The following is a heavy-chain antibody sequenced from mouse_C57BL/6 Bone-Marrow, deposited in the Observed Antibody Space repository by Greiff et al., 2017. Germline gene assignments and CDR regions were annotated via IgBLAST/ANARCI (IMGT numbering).Heavy chain of an antibody. CDR2: IDPSDSYT. CDR1: GYTFTSYW. Sequence: QVQLQQPGAELVKPGASVKLSCKASGYTFTSYWLQWVKQRPGQGLEWIGEIDPSDSYTNYNQKFKGKATLTVDTSSSTAYMQLSSLTSEDSAVFYCAREGYYDSCYYWCCDVWGTGTTLTVSS. V-gene: IGHV1-50*01. D-gene: IGHD1-1*01. CDR3: AREGYYDSCYYWCCDV. J-gene: IGHJ1*03.